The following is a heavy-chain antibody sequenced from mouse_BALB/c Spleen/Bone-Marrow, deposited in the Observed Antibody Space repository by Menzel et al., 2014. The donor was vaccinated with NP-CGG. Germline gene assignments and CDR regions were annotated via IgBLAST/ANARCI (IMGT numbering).Heavy chain of an antibody. V-gene: IGHV1-80*01. D-gene: IGHD1-2*01. CDR3: ARDSLLRLYYAMDY. CDR1: GYAFVNYW. CDR2: IYPGDGDT. J-gene: IGHJ4*01. Sequence: VQGVESGAELVRPGSSVKISCKVSGYAFVNYWMNWVMQRPGQGLEWIGQIYPGDGDTNYNGKFKGKVTLTADQSSSTAYMQLSSLTSEGSAVYFCARDSLLRLYYAMDYWGQGTSVTVSS.